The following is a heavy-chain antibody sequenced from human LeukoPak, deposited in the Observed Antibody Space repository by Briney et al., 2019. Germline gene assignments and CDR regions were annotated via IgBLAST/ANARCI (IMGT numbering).Heavy chain of an antibody. CDR2: VDPEDGET. CDR1: GYTFTDYY. CDR3: ARDPLSDSSFLYFDY. D-gene: IGHD6-6*01. J-gene: IGHJ4*02. Sequence: GATVKISCKASGYTFTDYYMHWVQQAPGKGLEWMGRVDPEDGETIYAEKFQGRVTMTRDTSTSTVYMELSSLRSEDTAVYYCARDPLSDSSFLYFDYWGQGTLVTVSS. V-gene: IGHV1-69-2*01.